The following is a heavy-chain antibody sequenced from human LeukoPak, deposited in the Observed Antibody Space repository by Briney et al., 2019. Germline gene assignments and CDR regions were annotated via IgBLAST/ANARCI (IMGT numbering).Heavy chain of an antibody. CDR1: GFTFSSYG. CDR3: AKDIADEESPSPDY. CDR2: ISYDGSNK. V-gene: IGHV3-30*18. Sequence: GGSLRLSCAASGFTFSSYGMHWVRQAPGKGLEWVAVISYDGSNKYYADSVKGRFTISRDNSKNTLYLQMNSLRAEDTAVYYCAKDIADEESPSPDYWGQGTLVTVSS. J-gene: IGHJ4*02. D-gene: IGHD3-16*02.